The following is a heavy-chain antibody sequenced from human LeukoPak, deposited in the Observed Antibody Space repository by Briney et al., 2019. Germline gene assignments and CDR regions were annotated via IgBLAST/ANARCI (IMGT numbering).Heavy chain of an antibody. D-gene: IGHD6-13*01. CDR3: AKGLPHSVRWYYFDY. J-gene: IGHJ4*02. CDR1: GFTFSSYG. V-gene: IGHV3-30*18. Sequence: GGSLRLSCAASGFTFSSYGMHWVRLAPGKGLEWVALISYDGGDQFYEDSVKGRFTISRDNSKNTLYLQMNSLRAEDTAAYYCAKGLPHSVRWYYFDYWGQGALVTVSS. CDR2: ISYDGGDQ.